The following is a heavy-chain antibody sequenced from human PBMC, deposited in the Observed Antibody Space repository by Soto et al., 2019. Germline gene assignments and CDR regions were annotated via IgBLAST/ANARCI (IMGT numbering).Heavy chain of an antibody. CDR1: GFTFRNYW. J-gene: IGHJ4*02. Sequence: EVQLVESGGGLVQPGGSLRLSCVASGFTFRNYWMSWVRQAPGKGLEWVANIEKDGSKKYYVDSVKGRFTISRDNAKNSVFRQRNGLGAEDTAVYYCARVWSGGVYWGQGPLVTVSS. V-gene: IGHV3-7*01. CDR2: IEKDGSKK. D-gene: IGHD2-8*02. CDR3: ARVWSGGVY.